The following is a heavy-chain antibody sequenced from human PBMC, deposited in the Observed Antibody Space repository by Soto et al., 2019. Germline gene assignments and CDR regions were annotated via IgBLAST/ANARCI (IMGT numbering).Heavy chain of an antibody. CDR2: ISSSSSTI. CDR1: GFTFSSYS. Sequence: GGSLRLSCAASGFTFSSYSMNWVRQAPGKGLEWVSYISSSSSTIYYADSVKGRFTISRDNAKNSLYLQMNSLRDVDTAVYYCASRYGGNPFDYWGQGTLVTVSS. D-gene: IGHD4-17*01. V-gene: IGHV3-48*02. J-gene: IGHJ4*02. CDR3: ASRYGGNPFDY.